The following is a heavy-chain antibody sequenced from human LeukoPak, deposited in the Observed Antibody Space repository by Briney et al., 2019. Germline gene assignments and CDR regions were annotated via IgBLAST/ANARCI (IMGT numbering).Heavy chain of an antibody. CDR2: INHSGST. CDR1: GGSFSGYY. V-gene: IGHV4-34*01. J-gene: IGHJ4*02. CDR3: ARAVGRRVDY. Sequence: PSETLSLTCAVYGGSFSGYYWSWIRQPPGKGLEWIGEINHSGSTNYNPSLKSRVTISVDTSKNQFSLKLSSVTAADTAVYYCARAVGRRVDYWGQGTLVTVSS.